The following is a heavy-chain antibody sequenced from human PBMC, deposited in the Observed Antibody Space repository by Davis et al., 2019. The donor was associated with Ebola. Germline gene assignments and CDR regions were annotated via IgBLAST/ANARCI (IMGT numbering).Heavy chain of an antibody. CDR1: GVSISRHY. Sequence: PSETLSLTCTVSGVSISRHYWSWIRQPPGKRLEWIGSVHYTGSVYYNSSLNSRVTISLDTSKNQFSLKLRSVTAADTAIYYCAERGGSVWGQGTLVTVSS. CDR2: VHYTGSV. V-gene: IGHV4-59*11. J-gene: IGHJ4*02. D-gene: IGHD3-16*01. CDR3: AERGGSV.